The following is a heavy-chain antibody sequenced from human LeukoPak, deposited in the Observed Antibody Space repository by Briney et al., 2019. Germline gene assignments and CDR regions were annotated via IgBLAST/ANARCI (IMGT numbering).Heavy chain of an antibody. CDR2: IYSGGST. CDR3: ARAGGYSYGYGTFDY. CDR1: GFTVSSNY. V-gene: IGHV3-53*01. D-gene: IGHD5-18*01. J-gene: IGHJ4*02. Sequence: GGSLRLSCAASGFTVSSNYMSWVRRAPGKGLEWVSVIYSGGSTYYADSVKGRFTISRDNSKNTLYLQMNSLRAEDTAVYYCARAGGYSYGYGTFDYWGQGTLVTVSS.